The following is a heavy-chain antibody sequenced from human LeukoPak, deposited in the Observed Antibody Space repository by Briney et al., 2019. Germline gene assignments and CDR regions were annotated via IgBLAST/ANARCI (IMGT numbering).Heavy chain of an antibody. CDR2: IYPGDSDT. V-gene: IGHV5-51*01. J-gene: IGHJ4*02. CDR1: GYSFTSYW. D-gene: IGHD6-19*01. Sequence: GESLKISCKGSGYSFTSYWIGWVRQMPGKGLEWMGIIYPGDSDTRYSPSFQGQVTISADKSISTAYLQWSSLKASDTAMYYCARPYSSGWGYGSFDYRGQGTLVTVSS. CDR3: ARPYSSGWGYGSFDY.